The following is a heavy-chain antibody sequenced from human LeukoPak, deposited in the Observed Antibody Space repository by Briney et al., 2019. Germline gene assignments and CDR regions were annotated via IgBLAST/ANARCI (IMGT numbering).Heavy chain of an antibody. J-gene: IGHJ5*02. Sequence: ASVKVSCKASGYSSPNYGISWVRQAPGQGLEWMGWVHIYRGNTNYAQKFQGRVTMTTDTSTSTVYMEVRGLRSDDTAMYYCARDVGITVADSFDPWGQGTLVTVSS. D-gene: IGHD6-13*01. CDR2: VHIYRGNT. V-gene: IGHV1-18*01. CDR1: GYSSPNYG. CDR3: ARDVGITVADSFDP.